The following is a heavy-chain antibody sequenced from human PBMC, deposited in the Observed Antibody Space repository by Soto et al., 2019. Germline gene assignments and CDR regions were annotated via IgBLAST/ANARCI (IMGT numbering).Heavy chain of an antibody. J-gene: IGHJ6*02. CDR1: GGSISSGGDY. Sequence: QVQLKESCPGLVKPSQTLSLTCTVSGGSISSGGDYWSWIRQHPGKVLEWIGYIYYSGSTDYNPSIKSRVTLSVDTAKNHFSLKLSSVTAADTAVDYCARANPYYYYGMDVWGQGTTVTVSS. V-gene: IGHV4-31*03. CDR3: ARANPYYYYGMDV. CDR2: IYYSGST.